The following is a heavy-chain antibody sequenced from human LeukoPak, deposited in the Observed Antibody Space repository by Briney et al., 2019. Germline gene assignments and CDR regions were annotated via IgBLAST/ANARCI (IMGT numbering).Heavy chain of an antibody. V-gene: IGHV3-23*01. CDR2: ISGSGGST. Sequence: GGSLRLSCAASGFTFSSYAMSWVRQAPGKGLEWVSAISGSGGSTYYADSVKGRFTISRDNSKNTLYLQMYSLRAEDTAVYYCAKFPSPYYYYYMDVWGKGTTVTVSS. CDR3: AKFPSPYYYYYMDV. J-gene: IGHJ6*03. CDR1: GFTFSSYA.